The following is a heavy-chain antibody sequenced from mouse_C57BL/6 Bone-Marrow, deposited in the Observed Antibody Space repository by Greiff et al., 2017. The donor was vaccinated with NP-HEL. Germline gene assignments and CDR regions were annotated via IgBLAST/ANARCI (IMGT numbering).Heavy chain of an antibody. V-gene: IGHV1-52*01. D-gene: IGHD1-1*01. Sequence: QVQLQQPGAELVRPGSSVKLSCKASGYTFTSYWMHWVKQRPIQGLEWIGNIDPSDSETHYNQKFKDKATLTVDKSSSTAYMQLSSLTSEDSAVYYCARGGYGSSYGNYYAMDYWGQGTSVTVSS. CDR2: IDPSDSET. CDR3: ARGGYGSSYGNYYAMDY. J-gene: IGHJ4*01. CDR1: GYTFTSYW.